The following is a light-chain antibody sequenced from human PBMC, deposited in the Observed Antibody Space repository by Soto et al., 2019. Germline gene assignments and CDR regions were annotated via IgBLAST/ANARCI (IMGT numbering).Light chain of an antibody. J-gene: IGLJ2*01. CDR3: CAYAGSSTFL. CDR1: TSDVGSYKF. CDR2: EGS. Sequence: QAVVTQPASVSGSPGQSITISCTGTTSDVGSYKFVSWYQHLPGKAPKLVIFEGSERPSGISDRFSGSKSGNTASLTISGLQAEDEADYYCCAYAGSSTFLFGGGTKLTVL. V-gene: IGLV2-23*03.